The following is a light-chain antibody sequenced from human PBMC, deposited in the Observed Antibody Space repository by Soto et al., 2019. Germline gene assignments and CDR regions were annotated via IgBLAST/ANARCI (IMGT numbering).Light chain of an antibody. V-gene: IGKV3-20*01. CDR1: QSVSSNY. J-gene: IGKJ3*01. CDR3: QHYGTARVT. Sequence: EIVLTQSPGTLSLSPGERATLSCRASQSVSSNYLAWYQHKPGQAPTLLIYGASSRATGVPDRFSGSGSGTDFTLTILRLEPGDFAVYSCQHYGTARVTFGPVTKVDIK. CDR2: GAS.